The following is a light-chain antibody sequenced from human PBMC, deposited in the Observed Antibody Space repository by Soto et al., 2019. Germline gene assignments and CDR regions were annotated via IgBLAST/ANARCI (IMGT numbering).Light chain of an antibody. J-gene: IGLJ1*01. Sequence: QSVLTQPASVSGPPGQSMTISCTGTSSDVGGYNYVSWYQQHPGKAPKFMIYDVSNRPSGVSNRFSGSKSGNTASLTISGLQAEDEADYYCCSYTTSNTRQIVFGTGTKVTVL. CDR2: DVS. CDR3: CSYTTSNTRQIV. CDR1: SSDVGGYNY. V-gene: IGLV2-14*01.